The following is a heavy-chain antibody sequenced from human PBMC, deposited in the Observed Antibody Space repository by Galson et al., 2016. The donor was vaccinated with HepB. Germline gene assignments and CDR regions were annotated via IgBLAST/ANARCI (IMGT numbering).Heavy chain of an antibody. CDR3: ARHNIALIVVEVFDS. CDR1: SGSVSSDDCY. D-gene: IGHD3-22*01. Sequence: SETLSLTCTVSSGSVSSDDCYWSWIRQPPGEGLEWIGYVYHIGNTSYNPSLRNRVSISVDTSKNQFSLNLRSVTAADTAVYYCARHNIALIVVEVFDSWGQGTLVTVSS. CDR2: VYHIGNT. J-gene: IGHJ4*02. V-gene: IGHV4-61*08.